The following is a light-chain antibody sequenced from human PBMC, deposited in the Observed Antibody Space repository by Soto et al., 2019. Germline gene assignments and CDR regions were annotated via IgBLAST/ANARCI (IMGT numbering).Light chain of an antibody. CDR1: QSVSSY. Sequence: EIVLTQSPATLSLSPGERATLSCRASQSVSSYLAWYQQKPGQAPRLLNYDASNRATGIPARFSGSGSGTDFPLTISSLEPEDFAVYYYQQRSNWPWTFGQGTKVDIK. CDR2: DAS. CDR3: QQRSNWPWT. V-gene: IGKV3-11*01. J-gene: IGKJ1*01.